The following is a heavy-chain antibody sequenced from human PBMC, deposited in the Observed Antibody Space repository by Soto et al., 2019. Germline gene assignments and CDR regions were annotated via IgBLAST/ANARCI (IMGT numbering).Heavy chain of an antibody. CDR1: GFNFGDYS. Sequence: PVGSLRLSCIASGFNFGDYSMSWFRQAPGKGLEWVNFIRRKVSSATTEDAASVRGRFIISRDDSKSAVYLQMNSLKIEDTAVYYCAREQGGITGVRGDVDYWGQGTLVTVSS. J-gene: IGHJ4*02. V-gene: IGHV3-49*03. D-gene: IGHD3-10*01. CDR2: IRRKVSSATT. CDR3: AREQGGITGVRGDVDY.